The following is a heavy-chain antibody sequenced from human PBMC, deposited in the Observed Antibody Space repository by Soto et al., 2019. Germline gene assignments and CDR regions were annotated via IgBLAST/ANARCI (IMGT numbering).Heavy chain of an antibody. V-gene: IGHV3-48*03. D-gene: IGHD3-10*01. CDR2: ISSSGGII. Sequence: LRLSCAASGFTFSNYDINWVRQAPGKGPEWISHISSSGGIIYYADSVKGRFTISRDNAKNSLYLQMNSLRGGDTAVYYCAREGSVSSSDYYAYYYGMDVWGQGTTVTVSS. CDR1: GFTFSNYD. CDR3: AREGSVSSSDYYAYYYGMDV. J-gene: IGHJ6*02.